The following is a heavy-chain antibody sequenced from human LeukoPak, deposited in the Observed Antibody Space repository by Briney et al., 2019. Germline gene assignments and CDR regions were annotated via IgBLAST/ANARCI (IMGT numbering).Heavy chain of an antibody. Sequence: PGGSLRLSCAASEFIFSGYWMNWVRQAPGKGLEWVANIKQDGSEKQYVDPVRGRFTISRDNAKNSLYLQMNSLRVEDTAVYYFARDGFVGAVDYWGQGTLLTVSS. CDR3: ARDGFVGAVDY. D-gene: IGHD6-13*01. CDR1: EFIFSGYW. CDR2: IKQDGSEK. V-gene: IGHV3-7*01. J-gene: IGHJ4*02.